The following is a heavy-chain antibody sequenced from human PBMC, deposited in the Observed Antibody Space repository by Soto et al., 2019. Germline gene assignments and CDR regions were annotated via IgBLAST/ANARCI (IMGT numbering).Heavy chain of an antibody. Sequence: PSWTMELTCAAYGGSFSGYDCTWSRQPQGKGLEWIGEINHSGSTNYNPSLKSRVTISVDTSKNQFSLKLSSVTAADTAVYYCARVWGIVATSNYYGMDVWGQGTTVTVSS. CDR2: INHSGST. CDR3: ARVWGIVATSNYYGMDV. D-gene: IGHD5-12*01. V-gene: IGHV4-34*01. J-gene: IGHJ6*02. CDR1: GGSFSGYD.